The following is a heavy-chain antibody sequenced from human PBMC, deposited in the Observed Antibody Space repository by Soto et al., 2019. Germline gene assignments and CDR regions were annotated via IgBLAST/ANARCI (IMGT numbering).Heavy chain of an antibody. V-gene: IGHV5-51*01. CDR1: GYRFTIYC. D-gene: IGHD6-19*01. CDR2: IYPCDSDT. J-gene: IGHJ6*02. Sequence: PGESLKISRNGSGYRFTIYCIGLVPQMPGKGLEWMGIIYPCDSDTIYSPSFQCQVTISADKSISTAYLQWSSLKASDTAMYYCARRGAVAGDYYYGMDVWGQGTTVTVSS. CDR3: ARRGAVAGDYYYGMDV.